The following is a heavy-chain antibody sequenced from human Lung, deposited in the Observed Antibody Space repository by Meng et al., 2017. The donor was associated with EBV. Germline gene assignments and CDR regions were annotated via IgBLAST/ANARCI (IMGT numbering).Heavy chain of an antibody. Sequence: QVHRAQPVPELCNPAHTPSTTCAIPGDSVSSSSAAWTWIRQSPSRGLEWLGRTYYRSKWYNDYAVFVKSRITINPDTSKNQFSLQLNSVTPEDTAVYYCARGATSVFDLWGRGTLVTVSS. CDR2: TYYRSKWYN. CDR3: ARGATSVFDL. J-gene: IGHJ2*01. V-gene: IGHV6-1*01. CDR1: GDSVSSSSAA.